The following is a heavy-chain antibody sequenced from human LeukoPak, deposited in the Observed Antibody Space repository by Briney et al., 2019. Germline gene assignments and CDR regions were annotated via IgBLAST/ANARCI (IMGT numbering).Heavy chain of an antibody. J-gene: IGHJ4*02. D-gene: IGHD6-19*01. CDR2: MNPNSGNT. V-gene: IGHV1-8*01. CDR1: GYTFTSYD. CDR3: ARDRVGVGSSGWEN. Sequence: GASVKVSCKASGYTFTSYDINWVRQATGQGLEWMGWMNPNSGNTGYTQKFQGRVTMTRDTSISTAYMELSSLTSDDTAVYYCARDRVGVGSSGWENWGQGTLVTVPS.